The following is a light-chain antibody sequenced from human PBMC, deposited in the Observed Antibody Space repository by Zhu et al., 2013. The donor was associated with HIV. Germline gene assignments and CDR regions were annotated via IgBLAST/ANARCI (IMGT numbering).Light chain of an antibody. CDR3: CTFVGGNVYIL. V-gene: IGLV2-14*01. CDR2: EVS. CDR1: SSDVGAYKY. J-gene: IGLJ3*02. Sequence: QSALTQPASVSGSPGQSITISCTGTSSDVGAYKYVSWYQHHPGKAPKLMIYEVSNRPSGVSNRFSGSKSGNTASLTISGLQAEDEADYYCCTFVGGNVYILFGGGTKVSVL.